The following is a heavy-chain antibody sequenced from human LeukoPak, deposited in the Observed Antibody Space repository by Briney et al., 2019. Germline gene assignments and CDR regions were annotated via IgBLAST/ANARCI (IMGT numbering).Heavy chain of an antibody. CDR1: GGSISSGGYY. CDR3: ARVPNYYGSGTYYYYGMDV. CDR2: IYYSGST. J-gene: IGHJ6*02. V-gene: IGHV4-31*03. D-gene: IGHD3-10*01. Sequence: PSQTLSLTCTVSGGSISSGGYYWSWIRQHPGKGLEWIGYIYYSGSTYYNPSLKSRVTISVDTSKNQFSLKLSSATAADTAVYYCARVPNYYGSGTYYYYGMDVWGQGTTVTVSS.